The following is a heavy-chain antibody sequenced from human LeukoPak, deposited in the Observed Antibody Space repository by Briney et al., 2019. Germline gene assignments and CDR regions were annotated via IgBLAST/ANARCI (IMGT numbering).Heavy chain of an antibody. J-gene: IGHJ4*02. CDR2: ISGSGGST. V-gene: IGHV3-23*01. D-gene: IGHD6-19*01. CDR3: AKVPSASSGQSRFDY. Sequence: GGSLRLSCAASGFTFSSYAMSWVRQAPGKGLEWVSAISGSGGSTYYADSVKGRFTISRDNSKNTLYLQMNSLRAEDTAVYYCAKVPSASSGQSRFDYWGQGTLVTVSS. CDR1: GFTFSSYA.